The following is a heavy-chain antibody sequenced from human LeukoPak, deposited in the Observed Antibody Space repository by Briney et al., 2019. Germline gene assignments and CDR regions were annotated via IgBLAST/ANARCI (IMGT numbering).Heavy chain of an antibody. CDR2: IYYSGST. CDR1: GGSISSYY. J-gene: IGHJ5*02. Sequence: SETLSLTCTVSGGSISSYYWSWIRQPPGKGLEWIGYIYYSGSTNYNPSLKSRVTISVDTSKNQFSLKLSSVTAADTAVYYCARRAYCSSTSCPGVSSRWFDPWGQGTPVTVSS. CDR3: ARRAYCSSTSCPGVSSRWFDP. D-gene: IGHD2-2*01. V-gene: IGHV4-59*12.